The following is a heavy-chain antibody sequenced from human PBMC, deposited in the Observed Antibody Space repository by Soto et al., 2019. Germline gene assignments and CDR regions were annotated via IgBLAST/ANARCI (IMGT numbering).Heavy chain of an antibody. Sequence: GESLKISCKGSGYSFAIYWINWVRQVPGKGLEWMGRIDPTDSYTNYSPSFQGRVTLSADKSISTVYLQWSSLGASDTATYYCARRLXGAKNGHNTYYFHGLDVWGQGTTVTVSS. CDR1: GYSFAIYW. CDR2: IDPTDSYT. J-gene: IGHJ6*02. D-gene: IGHD1-1*01. CDR3: ARRLXGAKNGHNTYYFHGLDV. V-gene: IGHV5-10-1*01.